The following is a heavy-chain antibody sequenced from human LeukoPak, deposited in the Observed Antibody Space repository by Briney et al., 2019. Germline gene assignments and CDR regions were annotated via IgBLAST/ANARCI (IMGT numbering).Heavy chain of an antibody. V-gene: IGHV3-23*01. CDR2: IRAGGRTT. D-gene: IGHD4-17*01. CDR1: GFTFSNYD. Sequence: GGSLRLSCTASGFTFSNYDMNWVRQAPGKGLEWVSCIRAGGRTTYYADSVRGRFTISRDNSKNTLYLQMNSLRAEDTAVYYCAKDLPNNYGDSAFGYWGQGTLVTVSS. J-gene: IGHJ4*02. CDR3: AKDLPNNYGDSAFGY.